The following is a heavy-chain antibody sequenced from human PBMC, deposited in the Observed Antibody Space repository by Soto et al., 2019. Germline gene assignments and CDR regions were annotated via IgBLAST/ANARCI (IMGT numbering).Heavy chain of an antibody. V-gene: IGHV1-18*04. Sequence: QVQLVQSGTEVKKPGASVKVSCKTSGYTFTNHGINWVRQAPGQGLEWMGWINPYNANTHYAQKLQGRGTMTTDTSTTTAYMDLRSLTSDDTAVYYWARDRVAGIWGDAFDIWGQGTVVTVSS. D-gene: IGHD3-16*01. J-gene: IGHJ3*02. CDR2: INPYNANT. CDR3: ARDRVAGIWGDAFDI. CDR1: GYTFTNHG.